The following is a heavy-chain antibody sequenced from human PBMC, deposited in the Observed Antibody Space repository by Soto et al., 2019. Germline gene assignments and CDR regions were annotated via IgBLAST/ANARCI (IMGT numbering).Heavy chain of an antibody. D-gene: IGHD4-17*01. CDR1: GDSINNYY. Sequence: SETLSLTCTVSGDSINNYYWSWTRQPPGKGLEWIGYIYYSGSTNYNPSLKSRVTISVDTSKNQFSLKLSSVTAADTAVYYCARTDYGYYYYYMDVWGKGTTVTVSS. J-gene: IGHJ6*03. CDR3: ARTDYGYYYYYMDV. CDR2: IYYSGST. V-gene: IGHV4-59*08.